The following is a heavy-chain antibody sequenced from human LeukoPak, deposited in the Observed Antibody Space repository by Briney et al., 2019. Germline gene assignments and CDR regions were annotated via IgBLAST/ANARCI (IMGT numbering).Heavy chain of an antibody. J-gene: IGHJ4*02. V-gene: IGHV4-34*01. CDR2: INHSGST. D-gene: IGHD6-13*01. CDR3: ARGPIAAAGHFDY. CDR1: GGSFSGYY. Sequence: TSETLSLTCAVYGGSFSGYYWSWIRQPPGKGLEWIGEINHSGSTNYNPSLKSRVTISVDTSKNQFSLKLSSVTAADTAVYYCARGPIAAAGHFDYWGQGTLVTVSS.